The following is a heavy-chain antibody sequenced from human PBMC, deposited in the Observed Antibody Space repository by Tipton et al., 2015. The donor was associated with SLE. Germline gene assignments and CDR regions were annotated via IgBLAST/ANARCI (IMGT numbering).Heavy chain of an antibody. V-gene: IGHV4-39*02. CDR3: ARRGIYGSGSYYPPFDY. CDR2: INHSGST. J-gene: IGHJ4*02. D-gene: IGHD3-10*01. CDR1: GGSISSDNYY. Sequence: TLSLTCTVSGGSISSDNYYWSWIRQSPGKGLEWIGEINHSGSTNYNPSLKSRVTISVDTSKNHFSLTLSSVTAADMAIYYCARRGIYGSGSYYPPFDYWGQGTLVIASS.